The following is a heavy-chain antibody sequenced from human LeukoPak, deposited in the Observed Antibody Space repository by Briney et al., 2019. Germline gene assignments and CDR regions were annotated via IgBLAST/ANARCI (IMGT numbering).Heavy chain of an antibody. CDR2: IYYSGST. J-gene: IGHJ4*02. V-gene: IGHV4-59*01. CDR3: ASQGDGYNYPFDY. Sequence: SETLSLTCTVSGGSISSYYWSWIRQPPGKGLEWIGYIYYSGSTNYNPSLKSRVTISVDTSKNQFSLKLSSVTAADTAVYYCASQGDGYNYPFDYWGQGTLVTVSS. D-gene: IGHD5-24*01. CDR1: GGSISSYY.